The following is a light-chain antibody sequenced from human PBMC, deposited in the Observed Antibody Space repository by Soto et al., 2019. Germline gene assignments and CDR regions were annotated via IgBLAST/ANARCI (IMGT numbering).Light chain of an antibody. CDR1: QSISSW. V-gene: IGKV1-5*01. CDR3: QQYNRPVT. Sequence: DIQMTQSPSTLSASVGDRVTTTCRASQSISSWLAWYQQKPGKAPKLLIYDASSLESGVPSRFSGSGSGTEFTLTISSLQPDDFATYYCQQYNRPVTFGQGTKVEIK. CDR2: DAS. J-gene: IGKJ1*01.